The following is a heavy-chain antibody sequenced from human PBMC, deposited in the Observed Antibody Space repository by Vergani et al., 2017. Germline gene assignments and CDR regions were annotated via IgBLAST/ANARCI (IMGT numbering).Heavy chain of an antibody. CDR3: AKEGVEKDAFDI. CDR1: GFTFDDYA. V-gene: IGHV3-9*01. Sequence: EVQLVESGGGLVQPGRSLRLSCAASGFTFDDYAMHWVRQAPGKGLEWVSGISWNSGSIGYADSVKGRFTISRDNAKNSLYLQMNSLRAEDTALYYCAKEGVEKDAFDIWGQGTMVTVS. J-gene: IGHJ3*02. CDR2: ISWNSGSI. D-gene: IGHD3-3*01.